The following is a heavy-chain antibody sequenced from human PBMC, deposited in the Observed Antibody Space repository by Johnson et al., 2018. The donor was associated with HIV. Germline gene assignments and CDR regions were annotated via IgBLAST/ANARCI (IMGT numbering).Heavy chain of an antibody. D-gene: IGHD3-22*01. Sequence: VQLVESGGGLVKPGGSLRLSCAASGFTFNDYYMSWIRQAPGKGLEWVSYISNSGSSVYYADSVKGRFTISRDNAKNSLYLQMNSLRAEDTAVHYCARDSYDISGQQHDAFDIWGQGTMVTVSS. CDR1: GFTFNDYY. J-gene: IGHJ3*02. CDR2: ISNSGSSV. V-gene: IGHV3-11*04. CDR3: ARDSYDISGQQHDAFDI.